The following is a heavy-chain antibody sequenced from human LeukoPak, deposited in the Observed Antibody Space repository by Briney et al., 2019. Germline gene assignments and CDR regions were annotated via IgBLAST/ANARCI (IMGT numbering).Heavy chain of an antibody. Sequence: GRSLRLSCAASGFTFSTYGMHWVRQAPGKGLEWVSVIYSGGRTDYTDSVKDRFTISRDASKNTVFLQMNSLRVEDTAVYHCARGPTDKAVDGIFFGHWGQGTVVTVSS. CDR1: GFTFSTYG. D-gene: IGHD6-19*01. J-gene: IGHJ4*02. V-gene: IGHV3-53*01. CDR3: ARGPTDKAVDGIFFGH. CDR2: IYSGGRT.